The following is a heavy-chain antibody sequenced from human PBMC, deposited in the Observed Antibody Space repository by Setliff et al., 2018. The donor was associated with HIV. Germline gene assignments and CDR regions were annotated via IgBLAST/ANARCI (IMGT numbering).Heavy chain of an antibody. CDR1: GGAISSYY. J-gene: IGHJ3*02. Sequence: SETLSLTCTVSGGAISSYYWSWIRQPPGKGLEWIGYIYYSGSTKYNPSLKSRVTISIDTSKNQFSLKLSSVTAADTAIYYCARVPRITTLRNAFDIWGQGTMVTVSS. CDR3: ARVPRITTLRNAFDI. V-gene: IGHV4-59*12. CDR2: IYYSGST. D-gene: IGHD3-3*01.